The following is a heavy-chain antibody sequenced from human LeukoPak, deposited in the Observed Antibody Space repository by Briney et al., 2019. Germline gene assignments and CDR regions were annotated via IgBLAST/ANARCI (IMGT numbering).Heavy chain of an antibody. CDR1: GYTLTELS. V-gene: IGHV1-24*01. CDR3: ATRAQGDTFYYYYGMDV. D-gene: IGHD3-10*01. J-gene: IGHJ6*02. Sequence: ASVKVSCKVSGYTLTELSMHWVRQAPGKGLEWMGGFDPEDGGTIYAQKFQGRVTMTEDTSTDTAYMELSSLRSEDTAVYYCATRAQGDTFYYYYGMDVWGQGTTVTVSS. CDR2: FDPEDGGT.